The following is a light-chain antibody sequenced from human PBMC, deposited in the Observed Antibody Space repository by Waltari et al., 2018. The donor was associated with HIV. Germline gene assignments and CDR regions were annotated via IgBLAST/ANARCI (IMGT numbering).Light chain of an antibody. CDR3: CSFAGSDKI. CDR2: EVN. CDR1: TSDIGESSS. Sequence: QSALTQPHSASGSPGQSVTVPCTGTTSDIGESSSVSWYQHHPGKAPKLIIYEVNKRPSGVPDRFSGSKSGNTASLTVSGLQTEDEADYFCCSFAGSDKIFGGGTKLTVL. J-gene: IGLJ2*01. V-gene: IGLV2-8*01.